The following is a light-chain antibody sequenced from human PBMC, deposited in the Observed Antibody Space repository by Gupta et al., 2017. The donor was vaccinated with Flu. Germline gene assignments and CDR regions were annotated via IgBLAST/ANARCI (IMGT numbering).Light chain of an antibody. V-gene: IGKV1-33*01. CDR1: QDISNY. CDR2: DAS. Sequence: DIQMTQSPSSLSASVGDRVPITCQASQDISNYLNWYQQKPGKAPKLLIYDASNLETGVPSRFSGSGSGTEFTFTISSLQPEDIATYYCQQYDNLPMYSFGQGTKLEIK. J-gene: IGKJ2*03. CDR3: QQYDNLPMYS.